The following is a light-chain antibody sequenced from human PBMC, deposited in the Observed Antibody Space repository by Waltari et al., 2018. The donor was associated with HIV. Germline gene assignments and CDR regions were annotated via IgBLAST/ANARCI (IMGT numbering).Light chain of an antibody. CDR2: DVS. CDR3: SSYTSSDTVV. Sequence: QSALTQPASVSGSPGPSLTISSTGHTSDVGGYNSVSWYQQHPAKAPKIVILDVSNRPSGVSNRFSGSKSGNTASLTISGLQAEDEAYYYCSSYTSSDTVVFGGGTKVTVL. J-gene: IGLJ2*01. V-gene: IGLV2-14*03. CDR1: TSDVGGYNS.